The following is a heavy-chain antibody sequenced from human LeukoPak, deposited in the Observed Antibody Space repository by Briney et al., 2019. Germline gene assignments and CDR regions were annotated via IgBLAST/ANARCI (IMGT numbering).Heavy chain of an antibody. CDR3: ARASYYYDTTGLGAVDI. J-gene: IGHJ3*02. CDR2: INWNSDNI. V-gene: IGHV3-9*01. D-gene: IGHD3-22*01. Sequence: GGSLRLSCAASGFTFDDYAMYWVRQAPGKGLEWVSGINWNSDNIGYADSVKGRFTISRDDAKNSLFLQMNSLRAEDTALYYCARASYYYDTTGLGAVDIWGQGTMVTVSS. CDR1: GFTFDDYA.